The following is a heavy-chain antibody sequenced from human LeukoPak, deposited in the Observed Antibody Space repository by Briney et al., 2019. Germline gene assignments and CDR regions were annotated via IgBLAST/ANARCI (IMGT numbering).Heavy chain of an antibody. J-gene: IGHJ1*01. CDR1: GGTFSSYA. CDR2: IIPIFGTA. V-gene: IGHV1-69*05. CDR3: ARGEMATTSDYFQH. Sequence: ASVKVSCKASGGTFSSYAISLVRQAPGQGLEWMGGIIPIFGTANYAQKFQGRVTITTDESTSTAYMELSSLRSEDTAVYYCARGEMATTSDYFQHWGQGTLVTVSS. D-gene: IGHD5-24*01.